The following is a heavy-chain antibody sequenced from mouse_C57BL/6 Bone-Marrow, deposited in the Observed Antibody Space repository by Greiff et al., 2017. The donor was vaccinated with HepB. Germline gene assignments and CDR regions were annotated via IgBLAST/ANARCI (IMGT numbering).Heavy chain of an antibody. D-gene: IGHD4-1*01. J-gene: IGHJ2*01. CDR3: ARDHWVDY. CDR1: GFTFSSYA. CDR2: ISDGGSYT. V-gene: IGHV5-4*01. Sequence: VQLKESGGGLVKPGGSLKLSCAASGFTFSSYAMSWVRQTPEKRLEWVATISDGGSYTYYPDNVKGRFTISRDNAKNNLYLQMSHLKSEDTAMYYCARDHWVDYWGQGTTLTVSS.